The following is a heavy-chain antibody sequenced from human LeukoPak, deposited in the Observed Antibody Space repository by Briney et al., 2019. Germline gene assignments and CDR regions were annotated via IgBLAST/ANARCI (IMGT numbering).Heavy chain of an antibody. D-gene: IGHD6-19*01. CDR3: ARQIAVSGLFDL. Sequence: SGGSLRLSCAASGFTFSDYYMCWIRQAPGRGLEWISYISLSGSTTHYADSVKGRFTISRDNARNSLYLHMNSVRAEDTAVYYCARQIAVSGLFDLWGQGALVTVSS. V-gene: IGHV3-11*01. CDR1: GFTFSDYY. J-gene: IGHJ4*02. CDR2: ISLSGSTT.